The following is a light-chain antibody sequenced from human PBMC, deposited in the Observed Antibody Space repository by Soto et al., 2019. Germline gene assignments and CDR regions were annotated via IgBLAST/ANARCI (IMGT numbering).Light chain of an antibody. V-gene: IGLV2-14*01. CDR1: SSDVGTYDY. CDR3: TLYISSTTV. CDR2: EVS. Sequence: QSALTQPASVSGSPRQSITMSCTGSSSDVGTYDYVSWYQQHPGRAPKLMIYEVSNRPSGVSNRFSGSKSGNTASLTISGLQAEDEADYYCTLYISSTTVFGGGTKLTVL. J-gene: IGLJ2*01.